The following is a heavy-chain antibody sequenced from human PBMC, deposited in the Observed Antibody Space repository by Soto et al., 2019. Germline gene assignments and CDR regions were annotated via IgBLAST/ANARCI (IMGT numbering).Heavy chain of an antibody. Sequence: GGSLRLSCAASGFTFSSYAMHWVRQAPGKGLEWVAVISYDGSNKYYADSVKGRFTISRDNSKSTLYLQMNSLRAEDTAVYYCARATQHSKSYLIYYYYGMDVWGQGTTVTVSS. V-gene: IGHV3-30-3*01. CDR1: GFTFSSYA. CDR2: ISYDGSNK. J-gene: IGHJ6*02. CDR3: ARATQHSKSYLIYYYYGMDV. D-gene: IGHD2-21*01.